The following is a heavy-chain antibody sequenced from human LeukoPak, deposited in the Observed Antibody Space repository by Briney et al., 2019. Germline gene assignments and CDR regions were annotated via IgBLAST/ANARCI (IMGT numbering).Heavy chain of an antibody. D-gene: IGHD1-14*01. CDR1: DYTFISYG. J-gene: IGHJ6*03. CDR3: ARVIITTSRPTYMDV. CDR2: ISAYHDTT. V-gene: IGHV1-18*01. Sequence: ASVKVSCKASDYTFISYGISWVRQAPGQGLEWMGWISAYHDTTNYAQNLQGRVTMTTDTSTSTAYMELRSLRFDDTAVYYCARVIITTSRPTYMDVWGKGTTVTVSS.